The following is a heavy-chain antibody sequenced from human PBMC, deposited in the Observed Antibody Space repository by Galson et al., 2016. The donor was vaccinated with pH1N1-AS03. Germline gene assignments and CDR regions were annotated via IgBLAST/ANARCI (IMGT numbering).Heavy chain of an antibody. CDR3: ARETIRAGEFDL. Sequence: SLRLACAASGFTFGSQSMHWARQAPHEGLECVAGISYHGKNKFCAHSVKGRFTIYRDSLQNTLDLQMNSLSAEDSAVHFYARETIRAGEFDLWGRGTVVAVSS. CDR2: ISYHGKNK. V-gene: IGHV3-30*04. CDR1: GFTFGSQS. J-gene: IGHJ3*01. D-gene: IGHD1-26*01.